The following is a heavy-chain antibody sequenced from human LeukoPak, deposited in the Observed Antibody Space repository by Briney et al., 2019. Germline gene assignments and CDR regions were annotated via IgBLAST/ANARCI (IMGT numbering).Heavy chain of an antibody. CDR2: IYSGTI. D-gene: IGHD4/OR15-4a*01. Sequence: GGSLRLSCAASGFTVSSNSMSWVRQAPGKGLEWVSFIYSGTIHYSDSVKGRFTISRDNCKNTLYLQMNSLRAEDTAVYYCARRAGAYSHPYDYWGQGTLVTVSS. CDR1: GFTVSSNS. CDR3: ARRAGAYSHPYDY. V-gene: IGHV3-53*01. J-gene: IGHJ4*02.